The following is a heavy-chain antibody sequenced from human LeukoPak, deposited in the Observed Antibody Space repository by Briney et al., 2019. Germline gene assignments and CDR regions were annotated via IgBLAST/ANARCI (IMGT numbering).Heavy chain of an antibody. V-gene: IGHV1-69*06. CDR1: GGTFSNYA. CDR3: ARDNDSRDPPHF. D-gene: IGHD3-16*01. CDR2: IIPIFGTA. Sequence: GASVKVSCKASGGTFSNYAISWVRQAPGQGLEWMGGIIPIFGTANYAQKSRGRVTITADKSTRTAYMELSSLRSEDTAVYYCARDNDSRDPPHFWGQGTLVTVSS. J-gene: IGHJ4*02.